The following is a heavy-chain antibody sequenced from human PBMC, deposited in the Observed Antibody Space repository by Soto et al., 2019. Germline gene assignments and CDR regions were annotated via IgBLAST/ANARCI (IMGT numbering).Heavy chain of an antibody. V-gene: IGHV3-30*11. Sequence: QVQLVESGGGVVQPGGSLTLSCAVSGFTFSSYNMHWVRQAPGKGLEWVTVISYDGNDKHSGDPVKGRFTISRDNSKNRLYRQMTSLRAEDTAVYLCARDGIVPSSYHYSGMDVCGQGTTVTVSS. CDR3: ARDGIVPSSYHYSGMDV. D-gene: IGHD2-2*01. J-gene: IGHJ6*02. CDR2: ISYDGNDK. CDR1: GFTFSSYN.